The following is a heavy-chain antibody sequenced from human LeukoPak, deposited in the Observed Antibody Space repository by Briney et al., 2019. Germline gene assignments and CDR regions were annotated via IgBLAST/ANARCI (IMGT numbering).Heavy chain of an antibody. D-gene: IGHD3-22*01. Sequence: SETLSLTCAVYGGSFSGYYWSWIRQPPGKGLEWIGEINHSGSTNYNPSLKSRVTISVDTSKNQFSLKLSSVTAADTAVYYCARRYYYDSSGYSPPRDDAFDIWGQGTMVTVSS. CDR2: INHSGST. CDR1: GGSFSGYY. J-gene: IGHJ3*02. V-gene: IGHV4-34*01. CDR3: ARRYYYDSSGYSPPRDDAFDI.